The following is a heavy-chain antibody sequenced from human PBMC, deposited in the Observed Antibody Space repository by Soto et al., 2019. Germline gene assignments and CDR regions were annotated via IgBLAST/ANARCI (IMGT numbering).Heavy chain of an antibody. V-gene: IGHV3-23*01. CDR2: IIAGGGDT. CDR1: GLTFSHYA. CDR3: AKKYSYDSGTYLYHFDC. Sequence: EMQLLEYEGDLVQPGRSLRLSCAAAGLTFSHYAMSWVRQAPGKGLEWVSTIIAGGGDTYYAESVKGRFTISRDNSKIKLYMQMNSLRAEDTALYYCAKKYSYDSGTYLYHFDCWGQGTLVTVSS. J-gene: IGHJ4*02. D-gene: IGHD3-10*01.